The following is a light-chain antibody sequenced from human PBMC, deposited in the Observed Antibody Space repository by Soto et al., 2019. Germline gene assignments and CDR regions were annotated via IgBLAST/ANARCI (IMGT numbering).Light chain of an antibody. V-gene: IGLV2-11*01. CDR2: DVS. CDR3: CSYPGSHTWV. CDR1: SSNIGSNT. J-gene: IGLJ3*02. Sequence: QSVLTQPRSASGTPGQRVTISCSGSSSNIGSNTVNWYQQHPGKAPKVMIYDVSKRPSGVPDRFSGSKSGNTASLTISGLQDEDEADYYCCSYPGSHTWVFGGGTKLTVL.